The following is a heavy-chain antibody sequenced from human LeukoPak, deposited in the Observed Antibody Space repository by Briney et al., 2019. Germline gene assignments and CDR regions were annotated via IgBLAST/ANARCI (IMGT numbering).Heavy chain of an antibody. V-gene: IGHV3-7*05. J-gene: IGHJ4*02. Sequence: PGGSLRLSCAASGFTFSNYWMNWVRQAPGQGLEWVANIKQDGSEKYYVDSVKGRFTISRDNAKNSLYLQMNSLRAEDTAVYYCASGVLVTGRRVPYFDYWGQGTLVTVSS. CDR3: ASGVLVTGRRVPYFDY. D-gene: IGHD6-19*01. CDR1: GFTFSNYW. CDR2: IKQDGSEK.